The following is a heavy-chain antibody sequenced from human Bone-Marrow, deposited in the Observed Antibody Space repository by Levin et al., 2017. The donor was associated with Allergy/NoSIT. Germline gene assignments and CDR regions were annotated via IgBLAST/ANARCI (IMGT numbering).Heavy chain of an antibody. J-gene: IGHJ4*02. D-gene: IGHD3-10*01. CDR3: TRLTLRYGFDN. V-gene: IGHV4-59*08. CDR1: GGSISNYY. CDR2: IYHSGIT. Sequence: MASETLSLTCTVPGGSISNYYWSWVRQPPDKGLELIGYIYHSGITNYNPSLKSRVTISLDASENQFSLKLSSVTAADTAVYYCTRLTLRYGFDNWGQGTLVTVSS.